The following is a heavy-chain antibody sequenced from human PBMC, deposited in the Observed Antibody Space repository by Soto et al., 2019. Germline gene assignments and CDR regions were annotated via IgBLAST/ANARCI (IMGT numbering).Heavy chain of an antibody. V-gene: IGHV3-73*01. CDR1: GFTFSGSA. CDR3: TPIYASGGY. J-gene: IGHJ4*02. CDR2: IRTKANSYAT. D-gene: IGHD3-16*01. Sequence: EVPLVESGGGLVQPGGSLKLSCAASGFTFSGSAMHWVRQASGKGLEWVGRIRTKANSYATAYAASVKGRFTISRDDSKNTAYLQMNSLKTEDTAVYDCTPIYASGGYWGQGTLVTVSS.